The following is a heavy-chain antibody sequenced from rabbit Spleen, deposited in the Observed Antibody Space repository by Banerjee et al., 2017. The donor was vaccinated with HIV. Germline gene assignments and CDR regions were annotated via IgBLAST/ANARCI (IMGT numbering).Heavy chain of an antibody. CDR3: ARDLAGVIGWNFGW. CDR2: INTITGKT. J-gene: IGHJ4*01. CDR1: GFTLNSDW. Sequence: QSLEESGGDLVKPGASLTLTCKASGFTLNSDWMCWVRQAPGKGLEWIGCINTITGKTVYATWAKGRFTISRASSTTVFLQMTSLTAADTATYFCARDLAGVIGWNFGWWGPGTLVTVS. V-gene: IGHV1S40*01. D-gene: IGHD4-1*01.